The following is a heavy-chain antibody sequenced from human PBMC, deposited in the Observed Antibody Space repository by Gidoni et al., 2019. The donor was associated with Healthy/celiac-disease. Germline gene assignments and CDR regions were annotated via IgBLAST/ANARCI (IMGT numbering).Heavy chain of an antibody. CDR2: IYYSGST. D-gene: IGHD1-20*01. V-gene: IGHV4-39*01. CDR1: GGSISSSSYY. J-gene: IGHJ5*02. CDR3: ARHVRWYNPNWFDP. Sequence: QLQLQESGPGLVKPSETLSLTCTVSGGSISSSSYYWGWIRQPPGKGLEWIGSIYYSGSTYYNPSLKSRVTISVDTSKNQFSLKLSSVTAADTAVYYCARHVRWYNPNWFDPWGQGTLVTVSS.